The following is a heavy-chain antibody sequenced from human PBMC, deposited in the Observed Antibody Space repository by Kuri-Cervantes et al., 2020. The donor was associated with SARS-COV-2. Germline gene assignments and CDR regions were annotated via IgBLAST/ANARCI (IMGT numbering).Heavy chain of an antibody. J-gene: IGHJ6*02. CDR3: AKEYVAITLYYYGIDV. CDR2: VSSSGFGT. CDR1: GFTFSDYA. V-gene: IGHV3-23*01. D-gene: IGHD5-12*01. Sequence: GGSLRLSCAASGFTFSDYAMTWVRQAPGKGLEWVSAVSSSGFGTFYADSVQGRFTISRDNSKNTLYLQMNSLRGEDTAVYYCAKEYVAITLYYYGIDVWGQGTTVTVSS.